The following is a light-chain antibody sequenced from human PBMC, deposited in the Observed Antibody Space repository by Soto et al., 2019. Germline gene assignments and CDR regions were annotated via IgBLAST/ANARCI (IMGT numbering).Light chain of an antibody. CDR3: AAWDDSLSAGV. CDR1: RSNIGTNF. V-gene: IGLV1-47*01. J-gene: IGLJ3*02. CDR2: WNN. Sequence: QSVLTQPPSASGAPGQRVTIPCSGSRSNIGTNFVYWYQQFPGTAPRLLIHWNNQRPSGVPDRFSGSKSGTSAFLAISGLRSEDEADYYCAAWDDSLSAGVFGGGTKVTVL.